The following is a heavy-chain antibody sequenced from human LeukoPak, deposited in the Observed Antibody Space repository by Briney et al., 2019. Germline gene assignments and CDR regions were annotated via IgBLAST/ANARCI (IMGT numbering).Heavy chain of an antibody. Sequence: SETLSLTCTVSGGSISSYYWSWIRQPPGKGLEWIGYIYYSGSTNYNPSLKSRVTISVDTSKNQFSLKLSSVTAADTAVYYCARVDFWSGLFDYWGQGTLVTVSS. J-gene: IGHJ4*02. CDR2: IYYSGST. CDR1: GGSISSYY. CDR3: ARVDFWSGLFDY. V-gene: IGHV4-59*08. D-gene: IGHD3-3*01.